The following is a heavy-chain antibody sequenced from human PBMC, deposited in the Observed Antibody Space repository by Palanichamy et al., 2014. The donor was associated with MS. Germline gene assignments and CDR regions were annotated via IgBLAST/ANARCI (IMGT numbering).Heavy chain of an antibody. D-gene: IGHD3-16*01. V-gene: IGHV1-18*01. CDR1: GYIFTSYG. CDR3: AKDQNWVVDY. J-gene: IGHJ4*02. CDR2: ISGYDGNT. Sequence: QVHLVQSGAEVKKPGASVKVSCKTSGYIFTSYGISWVRQAPGQGLEWMGWISGYDGNTNFAQKFQGRFTMTTDTSTSTAYTELRSLRFDDTAVYFCAKDQNWVVDYWGQGTLATVSS.